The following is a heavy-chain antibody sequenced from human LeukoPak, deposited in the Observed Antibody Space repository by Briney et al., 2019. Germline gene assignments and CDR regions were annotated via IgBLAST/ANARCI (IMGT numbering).Heavy chain of an antibody. CDR1: GYTFTSYG. J-gene: IGHJ4*02. V-gene: IGHV1-18*01. CDR3: ARDCSSTSCFTFVGFDY. CDR2: ISTYDGNT. Sequence: ASVKVSCKASGYTFTSYGISWVRQAPGQGLEWMGWISTYDGNTNYAQKFQGRITMTTMTTGTSTTTAYMELRSLRSDDTAVYYCARDCSSTSCFTFVGFDYWGQGSLVTVSS. D-gene: IGHD2-2*02.